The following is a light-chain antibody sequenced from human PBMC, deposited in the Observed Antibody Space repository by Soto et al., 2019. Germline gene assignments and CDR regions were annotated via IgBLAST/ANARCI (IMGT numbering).Light chain of an antibody. Sequence: DIHLTQSPSFLSASVGDRVIITCRASQGISTFLAWYQQKPGKAPKLLIHVASTLQSGVPSRFSGSGSGTEFTLTITSLQSEDFATYYCQQLKSYPLTFGQGTRLEIK. V-gene: IGKV1-9*01. J-gene: IGKJ5*01. CDR3: QQLKSYPLT. CDR1: QGISTF. CDR2: VAS.